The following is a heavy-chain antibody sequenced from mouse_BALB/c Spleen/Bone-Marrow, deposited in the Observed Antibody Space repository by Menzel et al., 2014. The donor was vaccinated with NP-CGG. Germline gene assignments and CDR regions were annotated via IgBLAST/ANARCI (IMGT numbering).Heavy chain of an antibody. V-gene: IGHV1-9*01. Sequence: VQLQQSGAELMKPGASVKISCKATGYTFSRNWIEWVKQRPGHGLEWIGEILPGSGSTNYNEKFKGKATFTADTSSNTANMQLSSLTSEDSGVYYCARAGSTMITTAFAYWGQGTLVTVSA. J-gene: IGHJ3*01. CDR2: ILPGSGST. D-gene: IGHD2-4*01. CDR3: ARAGSTMITTAFAY. CDR1: GYTFSRNW.